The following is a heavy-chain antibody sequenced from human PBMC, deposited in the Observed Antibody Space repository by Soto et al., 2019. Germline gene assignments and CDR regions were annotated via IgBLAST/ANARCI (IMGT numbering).Heavy chain of an antibody. V-gene: IGHV3-30-3*01. D-gene: IGHD5-12*01. CDR2: VSSAGGSK. J-gene: IGHJ4*02. Sequence: QVQLVESAGGVVQPGKSLRLSCAASGFTFNTYVMHWVRQAPGKGMGWLAFVSSAGGSKYYADSVTGRFTSSRDNSQNTLHLQMNSLGPEDAAVYDCARGGGYSGYGPLDYWGQGALVTGSS. CDR1: GFTFNTYV. CDR3: ARGGGYSGYGPLDY.